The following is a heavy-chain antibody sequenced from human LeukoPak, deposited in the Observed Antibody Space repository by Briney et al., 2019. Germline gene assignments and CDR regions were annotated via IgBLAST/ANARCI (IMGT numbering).Heavy chain of an antibody. V-gene: IGHV3-30*03. CDR2: ISRDGTNK. J-gene: IGHJ6*02. CDR3: ARDRDVPAIGMDV. Sequence: GGSLRLSCAASGFTFSSYGMHWVRQAPGKGLEWVAVISRDGTNKYYADSVKGRFTISRDNSKDTLYLEMSSLSAEDTAVYYCARDRDVPAIGMDVWGQGTTVTVSS. CDR1: GFTFSSYG.